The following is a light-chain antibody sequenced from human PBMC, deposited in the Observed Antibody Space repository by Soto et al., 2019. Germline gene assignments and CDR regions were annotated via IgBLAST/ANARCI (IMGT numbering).Light chain of an antibody. J-gene: IGLJ1*01. CDR3: QSYDDSLSVHYV. CDR1: SSNIGSTHD. CDR2: GNT. Sequence: SVLRQPPSVCRVPGERGSITCPGSSSNIGSTHDVQWYQQLPGTAPKLLIHGNTDRPSGVPDRFSGSKSGTSASLAITGLQADDEADYYCQSYDDSLSVHYVFGTGTKVTVL. V-gene: IGLV1-40*01.